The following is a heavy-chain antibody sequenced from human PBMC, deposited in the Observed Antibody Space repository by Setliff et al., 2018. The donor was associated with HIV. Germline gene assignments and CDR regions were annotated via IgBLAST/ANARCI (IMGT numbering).Heavy chain of an antibody. J-gene: IGHJ4*02. Sequence: GGSLRLSCEASGFTFSSYAMHWVRQAPGKGLEWVAFLRFDGSNQYYADSVKGRFTISRGNSRNTLYLQMHSLTPEDTAVYYCAKDVARRLAAIGRRGFFDSWGQGTLVTVSS. D-gene: IGHD6-13*01. V-gene: IGHV3-30*02. CDR2: LRFDGSNQ. CDR3: AKDVARRLAAIGRRGFFDS. CDR1: GFTFSSYA.